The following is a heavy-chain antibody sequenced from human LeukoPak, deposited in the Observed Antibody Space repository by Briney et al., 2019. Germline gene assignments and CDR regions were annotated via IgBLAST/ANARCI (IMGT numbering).Heavy chain of an antibody. CDR3: TTGRLSPVTTYYYYYYMDV. J-gene: IGHJ6*03. Sequence: PGGSLRLSCAASGFTFSNAWVSWVRQAPGKGLEWVGRIKSKTDGGTTDYAAPVKGRFTISRDDSKNTLYLQMNSLKTEDTAVYYCTTGRLSPVTTYYYYYYMDVWGKGTTVTISS. V-gene: IGHV3-15*01. CDR1: GFTFSNAW. D-gene: IGHD4-17*01. CDR2: IKSKTDGGTT.